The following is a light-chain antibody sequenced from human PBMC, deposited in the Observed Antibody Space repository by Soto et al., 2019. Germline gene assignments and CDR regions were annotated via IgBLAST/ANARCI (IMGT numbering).Light chain of an antibody. CDR1: SGYSNYK. J-gene: IGLJ2*01. CDR2: VGAGGIVE. V-gene: IGLV9-49*01. Sequence: QTVVTQPPSASASLGASVTLTCTLSSGYSNYKVDWYQQRPRKGPRFVVRVGAGGIVESKGDGLPDRFSVLGSGLNRYLTITNIQEEDESDYHCGADHGSGSNSVFGGGTKLTVL. CDR3: GADHGSGSNSV.